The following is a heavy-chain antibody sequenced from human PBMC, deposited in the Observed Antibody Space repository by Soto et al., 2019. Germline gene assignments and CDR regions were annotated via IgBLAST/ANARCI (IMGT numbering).Heavy chain of an antibody. CDR2: ISSSSSYI. V-gene: IGHV3-21*01. J-gene: IGHJ6*03. D-gene: IGHD4-17*01. CDR1: GFTFSSYS. Sequence: GGSLRLSCAASGFTFSSYSMNWVRQAPGKGLEWVSSISSSSSYIYYADSVKGRFTISRDNAKNSLYLQMNSLRAEDTAVYYCARGDGYGDPTHYYYYYYMDVWGKGTTVTVSS. CDR3: ARGDGYGDPTHYYYYYYMDV.